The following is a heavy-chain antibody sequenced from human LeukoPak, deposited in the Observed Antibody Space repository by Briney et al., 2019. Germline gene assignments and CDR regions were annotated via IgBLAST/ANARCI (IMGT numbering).Heavy chain of an antibody. CDR1: GYTFTSYD. J-gene: IGHJ6*02. V-gene: IGHV1-8*01. D-gene: IGHD2-2*01. Sequence: ASVKVSCKASGYTFTSYDINWVRQATGQGLEWMGWMNPNSGNTGYAQKFQGRVTMTRNTSISTAYMELSSLRSEDTAVYYCARWGPIVVVPAAILNYYGMDVWGQGTTVTVSS. CDR2: MNPNSGNT. CDR3: ARWGPIVVVPAAILNYYGMDV.